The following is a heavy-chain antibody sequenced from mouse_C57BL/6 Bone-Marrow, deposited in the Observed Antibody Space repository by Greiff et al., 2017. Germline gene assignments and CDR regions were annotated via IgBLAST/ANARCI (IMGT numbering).Heavy chain of an antibody. Sequence: EVKVVESGGGLVQPGGSLSLSCAASGFTFTDYYMSWVRQPPGKALEWLGFIRNKANGYTTEYSASVKGRFTISRDNYQSILYLQMNALRAEDSATYYCARSGQVYFDYWGQGTPLTVSS. V-gene: IGHV7-3*01. CDR3: ARSGQVYFDY. CDR2: IRNKANGYTT. D-gene: IGHD3-2*02. J-gene: IGHJ2*01. CDR1: GFTFTDYY.